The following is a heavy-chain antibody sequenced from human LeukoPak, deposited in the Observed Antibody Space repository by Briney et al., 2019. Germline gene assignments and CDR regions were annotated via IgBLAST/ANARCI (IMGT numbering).Heavy chain of an antibody. CDR3: ARGGDSSGYYIYYFDY. CDR2: MNPNSGNT. J-gene: IGHJ4*02. V-gene: IGHV1-8*03. D-gene: IGHD3-22*01. CDR1: GYTFTSYD. Sequence: GASVKVSCKASGYTFTSYDINWVRQATGQGLEWMGWMNPNSGNTGYAQKFQGRVTITRNTSISTAYMELSSLRSEDTAVYYCARGGDSSGYYIYYFDYWGQGTLVTVSS.